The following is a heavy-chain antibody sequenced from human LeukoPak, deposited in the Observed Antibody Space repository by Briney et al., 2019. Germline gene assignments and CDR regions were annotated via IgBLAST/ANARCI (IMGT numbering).Heavy chain of an antibody. CDR2: IYSGGST. V-gene: IGHV3-66*01. J-gene: IGHJ4*02. Sequence: GGSLRLSCAASGFTVSSNYMSWVRQAPGKGLEGVSVIYSGGSTYYADSVKGRFTISRDNSKNTLYLQMNSLRAEDTAVYYCARDTSSGWYYFDYWGQGTLVTVSS. CDR1: GFTVSSNY. D-gene: IGHD6-19*01. CDR3: ARDTSSGWYYFDY.